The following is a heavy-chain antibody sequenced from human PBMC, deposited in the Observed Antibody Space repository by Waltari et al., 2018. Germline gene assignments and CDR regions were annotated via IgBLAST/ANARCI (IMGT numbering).Heavy chain of an antibody. Sequence: QVQLVQSGAAVKKPGASVKVSCKASGYTFTSYDINWVRTAPGQGLEWMGWMNPNSGNTGYIQKFQGRVTMTRNTSTSTAYMELRSLRSEDTAVYYCAKSDSSGYYYLEYLQHWGQGTLVTVSS. CDR2: MNPNSGNT. V-gene: IGHV1-8*01. CDR1: GYTFTSYD. CDR3: AKSDSSGYYYLEYLQH. D-gene: IGHD3-22*01. J-gene: IGHJ1*01.